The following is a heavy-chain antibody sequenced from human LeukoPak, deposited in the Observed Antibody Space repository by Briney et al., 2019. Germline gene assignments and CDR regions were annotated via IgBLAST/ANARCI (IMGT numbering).Heavy chain of an antibody. CDR2: IYPGDSDT. CDR3: ARLFCSGGSCYGNFDY. D-gene: IGHD2-15*01. Sequence: GESLKISCKVSGYSFTTYWIGWVRQMPGKGLEWMGIIYPGDSDTKYSPSFQGQVTISADKSISTAYLQWSSLKASDTAMFYCARLFCSGGSCYGNFDYWGQGTLVTVSS. J-gene: IGHJ4*02. CDR1: GYSFTTYW. V-gene: IGHV5-51*01.